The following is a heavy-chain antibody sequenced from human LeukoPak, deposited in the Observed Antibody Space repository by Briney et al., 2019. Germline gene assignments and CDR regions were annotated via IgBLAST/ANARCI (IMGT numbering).Heavy chain of an antibody. CDR1: GFTFSFYG. Sequence: GGSLRLSCAASGFTFSFYGMSWVRQAPGKGLEWVSVISASGGSTYYADSVKGRFTISRDNSKNTLYLQMNSLRADDTAIYYCAKDPTRYYDSSGYYYDYWGQGTLVTVSS. CDR3: AKDPTRYYDSSGYYYDY. J-gene: IGHJ4*02. V-gene: IGHV3-23*01. D-gene: IGHD3-22*01. CDR2: ISASGGST.